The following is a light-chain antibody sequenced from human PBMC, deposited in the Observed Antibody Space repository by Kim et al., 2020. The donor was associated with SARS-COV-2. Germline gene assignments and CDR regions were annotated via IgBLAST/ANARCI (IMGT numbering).Light chain of an antibody. Sequence: DIVMTQSPDSLAVSLGERATINCKSSQSVLYSSNNEHYLAWYQQKAGQPPKLLIFWASTRESGVPDRFSGSGSGTGFTLTISSLQAEDVAVYYCQQYYSSPWTFGQGTKVDIK. CDR2: WAS. J-gene: IGKJ1*01. CDR3: QQYYSSPWT. V-gene: IGKV4-1*01. CDR1: QSVLYSSNNEHY.